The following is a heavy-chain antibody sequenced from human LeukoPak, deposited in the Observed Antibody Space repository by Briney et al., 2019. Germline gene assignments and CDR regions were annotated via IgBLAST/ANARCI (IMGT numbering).Heavy chain of an antibody. Sequence: GASVKVSCKASGYTFTSYYTHWVRQAPGQGLEWMGIINPSGGSTSYAQKFQGRVTMTRDTSTSTVYMELSSLRSEDTAVYYCARDLVQLERRGWFDPWGQGTLVTVSS. V-gene: IGHV1-46*01. J-gene: IGHJ5*02. CDR1: GYTFTSYY. D-gene: IGHD1-1*01. CDR2: INPSGGST. CDR3: ARDLVQLERRGWFDP.